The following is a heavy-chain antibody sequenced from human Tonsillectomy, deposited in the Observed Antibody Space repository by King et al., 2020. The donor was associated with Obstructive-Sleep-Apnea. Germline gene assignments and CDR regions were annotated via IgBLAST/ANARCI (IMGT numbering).Heavy chain of an antibody. J-gene: IGHJ1*01. Sequence: VQLVESGGGVVQPGRSLRLSCAASGFTFSSYGMHWVRQAPGKGLEWVAVIWYDGSNKYYADSVMGRFTISRDNSKNTLYLQMNSLRAEDTAVYYCARGNIVVVTAKLSEYFQHWGQGTLVTVSS. D-gene: IGHD2-21*02. CDR1: GFTFSSYG. V-gene: IGHV3-33*01. CDR3: ARGNIVVVTAKLSEYFQH. CDR2: IWYDGSNK.